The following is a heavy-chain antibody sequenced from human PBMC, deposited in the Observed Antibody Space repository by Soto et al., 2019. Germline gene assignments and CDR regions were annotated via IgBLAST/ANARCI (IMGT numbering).Heavy chain of an antibody. CDR1: GGPISSYH. D-gene: IGHD3-10*01. CDR3: ASAQCWSYYLFDY. J-gene: IGHJ4*02. Sequence: SETLSLTCTVSGGPISSYHWISIRQPPGRGLESVGHISYSGSTTYNPSLARRVTITVYTSKNQFSLRLSPVTTADTAVSYCASAQCWSYYLFDYWGQGTAVTVSS. V-gene: IGHV4-59*01. CDR2: ISYSGST.